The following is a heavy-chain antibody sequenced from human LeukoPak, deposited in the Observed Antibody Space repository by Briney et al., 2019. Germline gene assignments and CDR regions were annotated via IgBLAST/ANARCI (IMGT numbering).Heavy chain of an antibody. D-gene: IGHD6-13*01. CDR3: ASYSSSWYGNYYGMDV. CDR2: IKQDGSEK. CDR1: GFTFSSYW. J-gene: IGHJ6*04. V-gene: IGHV3-7*03. Sequence: GGSLRLSCAASGFTFSSYWMSWVRQAPGKGLEWVANIKQDGSEKYYVDSVKGRFTISRDNAKNSLYPQMNSLRAEDTAVYYCASYSSSWYGNYYGMDVWGKGTTVTVSS.